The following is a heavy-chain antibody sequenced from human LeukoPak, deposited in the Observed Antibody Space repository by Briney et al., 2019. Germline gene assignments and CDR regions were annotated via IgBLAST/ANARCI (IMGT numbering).Heavy chain of an antibody. CDR3: ARALVGAPRVFDY. Sequence: SETLSLTCAVSGGSISSSNWWSWVRQPPGKGLEWIGEIYHSGSTNYNPSLKSRVTISVDKSKNQFSLKLSSVTAADTAVYYCARALVGAPRVFDYWGQGTLVTVSS. D-gene: IGHD1-26*01. CDR1: GGSISSSNW. J-gene: IGHJ4*02. V-gene: IGHV4-4*02. CDR2: IYHSGST.